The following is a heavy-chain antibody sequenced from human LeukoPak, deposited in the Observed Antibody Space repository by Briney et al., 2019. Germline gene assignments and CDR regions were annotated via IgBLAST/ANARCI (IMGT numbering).Heavy chain of an antibody. CDR3: ARGSSGGSCYRL. D-gene: IGHD2-15*01. J-gene: IGHJ4*02. V-gene: IGHV4-34*01. CDR2: INHSGST. CDR1: GGSFSGYY. Sequence: SETLSLTCAVYGGSFSGYYWSWIRQPPGKGLEWIGEINHSGSTNYNPSLKSRVTISVDTSKNQFSLKLSSVTAADTAVYYCARGSSGGSCYRLWGQGILVTVSS.